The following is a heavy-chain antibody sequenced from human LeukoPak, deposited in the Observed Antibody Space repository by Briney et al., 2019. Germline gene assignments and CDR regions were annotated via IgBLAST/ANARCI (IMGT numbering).Heavy chain of an antibody. CDR2: ISGSGGST. CDR3: AKDGTRGIAARPG. CDR1: GFTFSSYA. J-gene: IGHJ4*02. Sequence: VGSLRLSCAASGFTFSSYAMSWVRQAPGKGLEWVSAISGSGGSTYYADSVKGRFTISRDNSKNTLYLQMNSLRAEDTAVYYCAKDGTRGIAARPGWGQGTLVTVSS. V-gene: IGHV3-23*01. D-gene: IGHD6-6*01.